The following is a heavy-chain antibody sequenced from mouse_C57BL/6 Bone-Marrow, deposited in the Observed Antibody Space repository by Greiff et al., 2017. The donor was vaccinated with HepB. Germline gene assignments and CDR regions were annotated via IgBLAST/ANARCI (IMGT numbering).Heavy chain of an antibody. CDR2: IRSKSSNYAT. CDR3: VRGAITTVVAKGFAY. Sequence: VHLVESGGGLVQPKGSLKLSCAASGFTFNTYAMHWVRQAPGKGLEWVARIRSKSSNYATYYADSVKDRFTISRDDSQSMLYLQMNNLKTEDTAMYYCVRGAITTVVAKGFAYWGQGTLVTVSA. CDR1: GFTFNTYA. J-gene: IGHJ3*01. D-gene: IGHD1-1*01. V-gene: IGHV10-3*01.